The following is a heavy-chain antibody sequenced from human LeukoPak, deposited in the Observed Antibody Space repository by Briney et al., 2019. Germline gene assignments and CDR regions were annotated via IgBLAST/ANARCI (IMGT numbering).Heavy chain of an antibody. CDR1: GYSISSGYY. D-gene: IGHD2-21*01. CDR2: IYHSGST. V-gene: IGHV4-38-2*01. Sequence: PSETLSLTCAVSGYSISSGYYWGWIRQPPGKGLEWIGSIYHSGSTYYNPSLKSRITISVDTSKNQFSLKLSSVTAADTAVYYCARHHIVANAFDIWGQGTMATVSS. CDR3: ARHHIVANAFDI. J-gene: IGHJ3*02.